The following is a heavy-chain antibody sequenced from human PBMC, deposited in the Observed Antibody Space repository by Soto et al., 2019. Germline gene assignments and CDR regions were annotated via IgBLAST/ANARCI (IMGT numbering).Heavy chain of an antibody. J-gene: IGHJ3*02. CDR1: GFTFSSYA. Sequence: EVQLLESGGGLVQPGGSLRLSCAASGFTFSSYAMSWVRQAPGKGLEWVSAISGSGGSTYYADSVKRGFPISRDNAENTLYLQMNSLRAEDTAVYYCEKDFPYDTAMLTPFAFDSWGQGTMVTVSS. CDR3: EKDFPYDTAMLTPFAFDS. V-gene: IGHV3-23*01. CDR2: ISGSGGST. D-gene: IGHD5-18*01.